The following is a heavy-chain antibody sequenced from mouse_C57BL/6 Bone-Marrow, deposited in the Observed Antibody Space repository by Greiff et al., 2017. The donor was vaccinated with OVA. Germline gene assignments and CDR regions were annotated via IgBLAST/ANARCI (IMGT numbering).Heavy chain of an antibody. D-gene: IGHD2-4*01. CDR3: ARIYDYDRDPWFAY. CDR2: INPGSGGT. J-gene: IGHJ3*01. V-gene: IGHV1-54*01. CDR1: GYAFTNYL. Sequence: QVQLQQSGAELVRPGTSVKVSCKASGYAFTNYLIEWVKQRPGQGLEWIGVINPGSGGTNYNEKFKGKATLTADKSSSTAYMQLSSLTSEDSAVYFCARIYDYDRDPWFAYWGQGTLVTVSA.